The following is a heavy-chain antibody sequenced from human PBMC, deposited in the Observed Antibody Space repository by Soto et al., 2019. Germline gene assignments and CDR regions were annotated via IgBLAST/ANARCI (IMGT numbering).Heavy chain of an antibody. CDR2: INAGNGNT. CDR3: ARDRCSGGSCYSGRGAFDV. V-gene: IGHV1-3*01. D-gene: IGHD2-15*01. Sequence: GASVKVSCKASGYTFTSYAMHCVRQAPGQRLEWMGWINAGNGNTKYSQKFQGRVTITRDTSASTAYMELSSLRSEDTAVYYCARDRCSGGSCYSGRGAFDVWGQGTMVTVSS. CDR1: GYTFTSYA. J-gene: IGHJ3*01.